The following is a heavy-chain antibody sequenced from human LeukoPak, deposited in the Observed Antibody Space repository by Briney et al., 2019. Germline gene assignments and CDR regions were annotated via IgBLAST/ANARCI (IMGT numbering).Heavy chain of an antibody. D-gene: IGHD1-1*01. Sequence: PGGSLRLSCAASGFTFSSYAMSWVRQAPGKGLEWVAVIWYDGSNKYYADSVKGRFTISRDNSKNTLYLQMNSLRAEDTAVYYCARDLVNWNDAAFDYWGQGTLVTVSS. CDR1: GFTFSSYA. CDR2: IWYDGSNK. CDR3: ARDLVNWNDAAFDY. V-gene: IGHV3-33*08. J-gene: IGHJ4*02.